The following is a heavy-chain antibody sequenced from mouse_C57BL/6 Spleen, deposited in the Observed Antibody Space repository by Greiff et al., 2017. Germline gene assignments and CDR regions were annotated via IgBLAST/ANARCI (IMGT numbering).Heavy chain of an antibody. Sequence: EVKLVESGGGLVKPGGSLKLSCAASGFTFSDYGMHWVRQAPEKGLEWVAYISSGSSTISYAATVKGRFTISRDNATNTLFLQMTSLRSEDTAMYYCARNDGSSSWFGYWGQGALVTV. CDR2: ISSGSSTI. D-gene: IGHD1-1*01. CDR3: ARNDGSSSWFGY. CDR1: GFTFSDYG. J-gene: IGHJ3*01. V-gene: IGHV5-17*01.